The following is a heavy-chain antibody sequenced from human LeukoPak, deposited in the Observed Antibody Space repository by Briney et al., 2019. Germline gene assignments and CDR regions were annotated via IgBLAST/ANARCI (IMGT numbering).Heavy chain of an antibody. D-gene: IGHD2-8*02. CDR3: ARDTHRLVGVPDC. V-gene: IGHV4-39*07. J-gene: IGHJ4*02. CDR1: GGSISSSSYY. CDR2: IYYSGST. Sequence: SETLSLTCTVSGGSISSSSYYWGWIRQPPGKGLEWIGSIYYSGSTYYNPSLKNRVTISVDTSKNQFSLKLSSVTAADTAVYYCARDTHRLVGVPDCWGQGTLVTVSS.